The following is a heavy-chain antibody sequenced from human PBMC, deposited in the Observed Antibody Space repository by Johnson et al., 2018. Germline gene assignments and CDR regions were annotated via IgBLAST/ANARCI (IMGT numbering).Heavy chain of an antibody. V-gene: IGHV3-74*01. J-gene: IGHJ3*02. Sequence: VQLVESGGGVVQPGRSLRLSCAASGFTFSYYWMHWVRQAPGEGLMWVSSINSDGSGPIYADSVKGRFSISRDKPDNTLYLQMSSLRAEDTAVDYCARERPNYFYAFDIWGQGTMVTVSS. CDR2: INSDGSGP. CDR1: GFTFSYYW. D-gene: IGHD3-10*01. CDR3: ARERPNYFYAFDI.